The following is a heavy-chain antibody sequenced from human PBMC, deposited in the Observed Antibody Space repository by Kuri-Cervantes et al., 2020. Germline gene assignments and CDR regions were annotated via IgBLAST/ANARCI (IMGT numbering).Heavy chain of an antibody. J-gene: IGHJ6*03. CDR2: IYHSGST. CDR3: ARTPARVTMVQGVINYYYYMDV. Sequence: SETLSLTCAVSGYSISSGYYWGWIRQPPGKGLEWIGSIYHSGSTYYNPSLKSRVTISVDTSKNQFSLKLSSVAAADTAVYYCARTPARVTMVQGVINYYYYMDVWGQGTTVTVSS. V-gene: IGHV4-38-2*01. D-gene: IGHD3-10*01. CDR1: GYSISSGYY.